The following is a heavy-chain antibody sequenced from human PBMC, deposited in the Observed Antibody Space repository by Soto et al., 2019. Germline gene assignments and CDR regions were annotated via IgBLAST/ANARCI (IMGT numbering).Heavy chain of an antibody. CDR2: ISSSSSYI. J-gene: IGHJ6*02. D-gene: IGHD3-9*01. CDR1: GFTFSSYS. CDR3: AREVXGGFDWKYYYYYYGMDV. Sequence: GGSLRLSCAASGFTFSSYSMNWVRQAPGKGLEWVSSISSSSSYIYYADSVKGRFTTSRDNAKNSLYLQMNSLRAEDTAVYYCAREVXGGFDWKYYYYYYGMDVWGQGTTVTVSS. V-gene: IGHV3-21*01.